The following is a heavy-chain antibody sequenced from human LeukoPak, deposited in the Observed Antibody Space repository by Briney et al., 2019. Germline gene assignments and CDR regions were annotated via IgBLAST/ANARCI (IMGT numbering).Heavy chain of an antibody. CDR2: IIPIFGTA. CDR3: ARTYFDYDDSGNWFDP. J-gene: IGHJ5*02. D-gene: IGHD4-17*01. Sequence: SVKVSCKASGGTFSSYAISWVRQAPGQGLEWMGGIIPIFGTANYAQKFQGRVTITADESTSTAYMELSSLRSDDTAVYYCARTYFDYDDSGNWFDPWGQGTQVTVSS. CDR1: GGTFSSYA. V-gene: IGHV1-69*13.